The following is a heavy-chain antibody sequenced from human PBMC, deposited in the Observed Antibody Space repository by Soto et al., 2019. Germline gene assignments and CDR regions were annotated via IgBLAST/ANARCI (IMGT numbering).Heavy chain of an antibody. Sequence: QVQLVESGGGVVQPGRSLRLSCAASGFTFSSYGMYWVRQAPGKGLEWVSAISYDGSNKHYADSVRGRFTVSRNNSKKAMYLQMRSLRADETAVYYCAKRGSGPYSVDYWGQGTLVTVSS. J-gene: IGHJ4*02. CDR1: GFTFSSYG. V-gene: IGHV3-30*18. CDR3: AKRGSGPYSVDY. CDR2: ISYDGSNK. D-gene: IGHD3-10*01.